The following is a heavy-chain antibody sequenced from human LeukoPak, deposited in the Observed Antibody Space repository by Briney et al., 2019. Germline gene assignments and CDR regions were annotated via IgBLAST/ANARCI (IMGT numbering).Heavy chain of an antibody. Sequence: GGSLKLSREASGFTFSSYWMTWVRQAPGKGLEWVAIIKQDGSEKFYMDSVKGRFTISRDNAKNSLYLQMNGLRAEDTAMYYCAQVRSGHWGQGTLVTVSS. V-gene: IGHV3-7*01. J-gene: IGHJ4*02. D-gene: IGHD3-3*01. CDR1: GFTFSSYW. CDR3: AQVRSGH. CDR2: IKQDGSEK.